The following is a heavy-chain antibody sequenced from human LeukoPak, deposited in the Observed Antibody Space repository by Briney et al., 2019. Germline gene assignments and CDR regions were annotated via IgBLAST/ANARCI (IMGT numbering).Heavy chain of an antibody. CDR2: TSGSGGST. CDR3: AKDMYRPPLIQFVY. CDR1: GFTFSSYA. V-gene: IGHV3-23*01. J-gene: IGHJ4*02. D-gene: IGHD5-18*01. Sequence: SGGSLRLSCAASGFTFSSYAMSWVRQAPGKGLEWVSATSGSGGSTYYADSVEGRFAISTDNSKTTLYLQMNSLRAKETAVYYCAKDMYRPPLIQFVYWGQGTLVTVSS.